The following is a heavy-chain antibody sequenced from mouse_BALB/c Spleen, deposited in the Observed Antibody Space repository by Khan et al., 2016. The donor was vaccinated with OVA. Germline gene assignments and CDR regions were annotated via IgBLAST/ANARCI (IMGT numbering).Heavy chain of an antibody. CDR2: IDPFNGGT. J-gene: IGHJ3*02. CDR3: AIGACGY. V-gene: IGHV1S135*01. Sequence: EVQLQESGPELMKPGASVNISCKASGYSFTSYYIHWVRQSHGKSLEWIGYIDPFNGGTDYNQKFKGKATLTVEKSSSTAYMHLSRLTSEDTAVYNSAIGACGYWGRGTLVTVSA. CDR1: GYSFTSYY. D-gene: IGHD3-3*01.